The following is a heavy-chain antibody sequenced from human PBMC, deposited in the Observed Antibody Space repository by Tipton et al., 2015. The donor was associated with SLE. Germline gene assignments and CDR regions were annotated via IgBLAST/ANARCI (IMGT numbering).Heavy chain of an antibody. J-gene: IGHJ3*02. CDR1: GFTLRGYW. CDR3: VRDQGDSGWYIFDK. Sequence: SLRLSCVGSGFTLRGYWMHWVRQAPGRGLVWVARISGDGSTTSYADFVRGRLTISRDNAENTLYLQMNGLGAEDTAIYYCVRDQGDSGWYIFDKWGQGTNVTVSS. D-gene: IGHD6-19*01. CDR2: ISGDGSTT. V-gene: IGHV3-74*01.